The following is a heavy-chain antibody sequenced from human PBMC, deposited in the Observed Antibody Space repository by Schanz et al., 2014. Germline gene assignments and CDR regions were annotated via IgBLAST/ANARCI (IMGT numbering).Heavy chain of an antibody. Sequence: EVKLLESGGTLVRPGGSLRLSCAASEFTFSTDAMSWVRQAPGKGLEWLSVISASGGDTYYADSVKGRFTISRDNAKNTLYLQMNTLRAEDTAVYYCARKMKLGVYGGKGHDSLDIWGQGTMVTVSS. CDR3: ARKMKLGVYGGKGHDSLDI. CDR2: ISASGGDT. J-gene: IGHJ3*02. D-gene: IGHD4-17*01. V-gene: IGHV3-23*01. CDR1: EFTFSTDA.